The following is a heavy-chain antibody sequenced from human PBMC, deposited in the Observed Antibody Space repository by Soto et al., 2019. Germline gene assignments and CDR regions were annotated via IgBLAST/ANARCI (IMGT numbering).Heavy chain of an antibody. Sequence: SETLSLTCAVSGYSISSGYYWGWIRQPPGKGLEWIGSIYHSGSTYYNPSLKSRVTISVDTSKNQFSLKLSSVTAADTAVYYCARDSPGAAAGRPRPYDFYGMDVWGQGPSVTVSS. CDR2: IYHSGST. J-gene: IGHJ6*02. D-gene: IGHD6-13*01. CDR3: ARDSPGAAAGRPRPYDFYGMDV. V-gene: IGHV4-38-2*02. CDR1: GYSISSGYY.